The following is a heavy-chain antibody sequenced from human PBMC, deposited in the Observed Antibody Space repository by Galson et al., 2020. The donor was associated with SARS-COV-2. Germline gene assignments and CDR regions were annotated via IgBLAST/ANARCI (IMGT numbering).Heavy chain of an antibody. V-gene: IGHV4-39*01. CDR3: AGQLWLRVAFDI. CDR1: GRTISSNSYY. J-gene: IGHJ3*02. CDR2: IYYSGTT. Sequence: SETLSLTCTASGRTISSNSYYWGRNRQPPGNGLEWIRSIYYSGTTYYNPSLKSRVTISVDTSKNQYSLKLSSVTAADTAVYYCAGQLWLRVAFDIWGQGTMVAVSS. D-gene: IGHD5-18*01.